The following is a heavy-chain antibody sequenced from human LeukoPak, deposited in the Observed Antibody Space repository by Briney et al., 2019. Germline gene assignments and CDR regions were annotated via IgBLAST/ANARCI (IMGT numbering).Heavy chain of an antibody. CDR1: GGSSSSGNYY. CDR2: IYASGST. D-gene: IGHD1-26*01. V-gene: IGHV4-61*02. CDR3: ARGVGTTNFDY. J-gene: IGHJ4*02. Sequence: SETLSLTCTVSGGSSSSGNYYWRWIRQPAEKGLEWIERIYASGSTNYNPSLKSRVIISIDMSKNQFSLKLSSVTAADTAVYYCARGVGTTNFDYWGPGTLVTVSS.